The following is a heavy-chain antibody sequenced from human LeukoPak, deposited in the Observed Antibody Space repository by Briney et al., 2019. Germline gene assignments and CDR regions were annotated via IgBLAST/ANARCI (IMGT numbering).Heavy chain of an antibody. CDR2: INHSGST. V-gene: IGHV4-34*01. CDR3: ARDGYNTPDY. Sequence: SETLSLTCAVYGGSFSGYYWSWIRQPPGKGLEWIGEINHSGSTNYNPSLKSRVTISVDTSKNQFSLKLSSVTAADTAVYYCARDGYNTPDYWGQGTLVTVSS. CDR1: GGSFSGYY. J-gene: IGHJ4*02. D-gene: IGHD5-24*01.